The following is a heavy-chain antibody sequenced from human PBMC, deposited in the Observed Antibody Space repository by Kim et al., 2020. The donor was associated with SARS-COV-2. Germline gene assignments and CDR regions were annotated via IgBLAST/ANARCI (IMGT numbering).Heavy chain of an antibody. V-gene: IGHV3-30*03. J-gene: IGHJ4*02. Sequence: GGSLRLSCAASGFTFSSYGMHWVRQAPGKGLEWVAVISYDGSNKYYADSVKGRFTISRDNSKNTLYLQMNSLRAEDTAVYYCAIDPRGDILTGPVDAGFDYWGQGTLVTVSS. CDR3: AIDPRGDILTGPVDAGFDY. CDR1: GFTFSSYG. D-gene: IGHD3-9*01. CDR2: ISYDGSNK.